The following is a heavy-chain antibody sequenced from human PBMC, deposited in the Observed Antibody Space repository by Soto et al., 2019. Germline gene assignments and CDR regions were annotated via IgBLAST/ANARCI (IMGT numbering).Heavy chain of an antibody. J-gene: IGHJ6*02. Sequence: EVQLVESGGGLVQPGGSLRVSCAASGFTFSSYSINWVRQAPGKGLEWVSYISGSSTRYYADSVKGRFTISRDNAKNSLYLQMNRLRDEDTAVYYCARVGLGLFGMDVWGQGTTVTVSS. CDR3: ARVGLGLFGMDV. CDR2: ISGSSTR. CDR1: GFTFSSYS. D-gene: IGHD3-16*01. V-gene: IGHV3-48*02.